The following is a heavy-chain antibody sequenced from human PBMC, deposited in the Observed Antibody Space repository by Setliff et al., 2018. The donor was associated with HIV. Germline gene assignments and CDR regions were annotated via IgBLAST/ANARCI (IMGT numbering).Heavy chain of an antibody. CDR2: VHYSGNT. V-gene: IGHV4-59*01. CDR3: ASEKVAWTVSDSFFEF. CDR1: GVSMTNNY. J-gene: IGHJ4*02. D-gene: IGHD2-15*01. Sequence: SETLSLTCSVSGVSMTNNYWTWIRQSPGKGLEWIGYVHYSGNTRYNPSLKSRVTISVDTSKNKFSLKLSSVTAADTAVHYCASEKVAWTVSDSFFEFWGQGVPVTVSS.